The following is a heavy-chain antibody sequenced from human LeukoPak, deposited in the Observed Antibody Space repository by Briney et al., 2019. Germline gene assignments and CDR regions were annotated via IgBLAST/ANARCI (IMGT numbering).Heavy chain of an antibody. V-gene: IGHV1-18*01. CDR3: ASRPYYDFWSGYSGDFDY. D-gene: IGHD3-3*01. CDR1: GYTFTSYG. CDR2: ISAYNGNT. Sequence: ASVKVSRKASGYTFTSYGISWVRQAPGQGLEWMGRISAYNGNTNYAQKLQGRVTMTTDTSTSTAYMELRSLRSDDTAVYYCASRPYYDFWSGYSGDFDYWGQGTLVTVSS. J-gene: IGHJ4*02.